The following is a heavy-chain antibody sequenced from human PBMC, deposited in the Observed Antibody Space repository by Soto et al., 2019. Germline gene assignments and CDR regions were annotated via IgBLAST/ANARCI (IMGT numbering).Heavy chain of an antibody. CDR3: AKDITHGIQQALFDY. D-gene: IGHD5-18*01. J-gene: IGHJ4*02. CDR2: ISWNSGSI. CDR1: GFTFDDYA. Sequence: GGSLRLSCAASGFTFDDYAMHWVRQAPGKGLEWVSGISWNSGSIGYADSVKGRFTISRDNAKNSLYLQMNSLRAEDTALYYCAKDITHGIQQALFDYWGQGTLVTVSS. V-gene: IGHV3-9*01.